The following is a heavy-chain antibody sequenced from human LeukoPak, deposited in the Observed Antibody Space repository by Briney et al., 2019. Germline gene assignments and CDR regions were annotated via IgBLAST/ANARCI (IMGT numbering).Heavy chain of an antibody. CDR1: GYSFTNYK. J-gene: IGHJ4*02. V-gene: IGHV1-46*01. D-gene: IGHD5-12*01. Sequence: GASVKVSCKASGYSFTNYKIHWLRQAPGQGLQWMGIIDPSGPSVTYAQIFQGRLIVTRDTSTSTVYMQLSSLRSEGTAMYYCARATSPIAYDWNSWGQGTLVTVSS. CDR2: IDPSGPSV. CDR3: ARATSPIAYDWNS.